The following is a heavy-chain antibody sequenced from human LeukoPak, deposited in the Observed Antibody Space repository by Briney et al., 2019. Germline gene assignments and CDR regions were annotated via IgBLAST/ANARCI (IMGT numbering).Heavy chain of an antibody. V-gene: IGHV4-39*01. J-gene: IGHJ4*02. CDR2: IYHSGST. CDR1: GGSISSRFYY. Sequence: SETLSLTCSVSGGSISSRFYYWGWIRQPPGKGLEWIGSIYHSGSTYYNPSLTSRVTISVDTSQNQFSLKLSSVTAADTAVYFCARRASGTQHFDNWGQGTLVTVSS. CDR3: ARRASGTQHFDN. D-gene: IGHD3-10*01.